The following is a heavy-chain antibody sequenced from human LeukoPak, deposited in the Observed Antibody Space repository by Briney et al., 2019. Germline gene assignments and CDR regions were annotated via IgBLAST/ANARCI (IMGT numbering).Heavy chain of an antibody. V-gene: IGHV3-23*01. CDR2: VSGSGDST. J-gene: IGHJ4*02. Sequence: PGGSLRLSCAASGFTFSSSAISWVRQAPGKGLEWVSAVSGSGDSTYYADSVKGRFSISRDNSKNTLYLQMNSLRAEDTAVYYCAKLVGATQYWGQGTLVTVSS. D-gene: IGHD1-26*01. CDR3: AKLVGATQY. CDR1: GFTFSSSA.